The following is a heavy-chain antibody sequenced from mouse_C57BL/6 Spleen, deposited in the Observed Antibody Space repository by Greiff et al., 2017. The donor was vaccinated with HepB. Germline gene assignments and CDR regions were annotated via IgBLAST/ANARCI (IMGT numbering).Heavy chain of an antibody. CDR2: INSNGGST. CDR3: ARMARTIN. Sequence: EVQVVESGGGLVQPGGSLKLSCAASGFTFSSYGMSWVRQTPDKRLELVATINSNGGSTYYPDSVKGRFTISRDNAKNTLYLQMSSMKSEDTAMYYCARMARTINWGQGNTLTGSS. J-gene: IGHJ2*01. V-gene: IGHV5-6-3*01. CDR1: GFTFSSYG.